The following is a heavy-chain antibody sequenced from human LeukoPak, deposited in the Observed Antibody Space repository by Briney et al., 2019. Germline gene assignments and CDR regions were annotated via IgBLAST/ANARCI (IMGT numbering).Heavy chain of an antibody. J-gene: IGHJ4*02. D-gene: IGHD3-22*01. CDR1: GGSVSSGSYS. CDR3: ARDDDSSAFDY. V-gene: IGHV4-30-2*01. Sequence: PSETRSLTCAVSGGSVSSGSYSWSWIRQPPGKGLEWIAYIYHSGSTYYNPSFGSRATISVDKSKNQFSLKLNSVTAADTAVYYCARDDDSSAFDYWGQGTLVTVSS. CDR2: IYHSGST.